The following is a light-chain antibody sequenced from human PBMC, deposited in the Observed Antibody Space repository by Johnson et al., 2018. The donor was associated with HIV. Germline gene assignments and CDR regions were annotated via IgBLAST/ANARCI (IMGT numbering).Light chain of an antibody. CDR3: GTWDSSLSAGGANYV. CDR1: TSNIGNNY. Sequence: QSALTQPPSVSAAPGQKVTISCSGSTSNIGNNYVSWYQQLPGTAPKLLIYDTNKRPSGIPDRFSGSKSGTSATLGITGLQTGDEADYYSGTWDSSLSAGGANYVFGTGTKVTVL. J-gene: IGLJ1*01. CDR2: DTN. V-gene: IGLV1-51*01.